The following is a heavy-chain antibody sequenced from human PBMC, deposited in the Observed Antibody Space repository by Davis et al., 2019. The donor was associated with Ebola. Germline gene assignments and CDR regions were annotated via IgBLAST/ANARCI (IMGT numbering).Heavy chain of an antibody. D-gene: IGHD4-17*01. V-gene: IGHV3-30*18. CDR3: AKDGDYGDYAPNYYYYGMDV. CDR1: GFTFSSYG. Sequence: PGGSLRLSCAASGFTFSSYGMHWVRQAPGKGLEWVAVISYDGSKKYYADSVKGRFTISRDNSKNTLYLQMNSLRAEDTAVYYCAKDGDYGDYAPNYYYYGMDVWGQGTTVTVSS. J-gene: IGHJ6*02. CDR2: ISYDGSKK.